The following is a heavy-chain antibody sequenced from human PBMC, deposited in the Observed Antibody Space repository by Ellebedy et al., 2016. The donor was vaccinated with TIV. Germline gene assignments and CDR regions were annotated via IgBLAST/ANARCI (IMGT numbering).Heavy chain of an antibody. J-gene: IGHJ6*02. CDR3: ARDLGRYGMDV. V-gene: IGHV4-34*10. Sequence: MPSETLSLTCAVYGGSFSDYYWTWIRQPPGQGLEWIGDIHHSGNSHIHPSLKSRVTLSVDTSKNQFSLDMTSVTAADTATYYCARDLGRYGMDVWGQGTTVTVSS. CDR1: GGSFSDYY. CDR2: IHHSGNS.